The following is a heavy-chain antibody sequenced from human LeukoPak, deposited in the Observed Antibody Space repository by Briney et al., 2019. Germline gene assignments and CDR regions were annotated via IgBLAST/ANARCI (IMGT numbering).Heavy chain of an antibody. Sequence: PGGSLRLSCAASGFTFSSYSMTWVRQAPGKGLEWVSYISRSSSIIYYADSVKGRFTISRDNAKNSLSLQMNSLRVEDTVVYYCARDMGITGADDCWGQGTLVIVSS. CDR3: ARDMGITGADDC. CDR2: ISRSSSII. CDR1: GFTFSSYS. V-gene: IGHV3-48*01. D-gene: IGHD6-13*01. J-gene: IGHJ4*02.